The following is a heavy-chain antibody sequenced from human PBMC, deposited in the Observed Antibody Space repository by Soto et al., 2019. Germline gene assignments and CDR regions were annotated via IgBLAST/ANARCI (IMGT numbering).Heavy chain of an antibody. J-gene: IGHJ3*02. Sequence: VASVKVSCKASGGTFSSYAISWVRQAPGQGLEWMGGIIPIFGTANYAQKFQGRVTITADESTSTAYMELSSLRSEDTAVYYCAVWGIAARLVAFDIWGQGTMVTVSS. CDR3: AVWGIAARLVAFDI. CDR2: IIPIFGTA. CDR1: GGTFSSYA. V-gene: IGHV1-69*13. D-gene: IGHD6-6*01.